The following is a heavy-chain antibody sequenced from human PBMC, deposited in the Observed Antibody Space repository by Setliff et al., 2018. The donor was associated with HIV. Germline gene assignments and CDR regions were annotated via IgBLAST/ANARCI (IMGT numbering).Heavy chain of an antibody. V-gene: IGHV4-34*01. CDR2: INHSGST. CDR3: ARGRDRAAFDI. J-gene: IGHJ3*02. CDR1: GGSFSGYY. Sequence: PSETLSLTCAVYGGSFSGYYWSWIRQPPGKGLEWIGEINHSGSTSYNPSLKSRVTISVDTSKNQFSLKLSSVTAAVTAVYYCARGRDRAAFDIWGQGTMVTVSS.